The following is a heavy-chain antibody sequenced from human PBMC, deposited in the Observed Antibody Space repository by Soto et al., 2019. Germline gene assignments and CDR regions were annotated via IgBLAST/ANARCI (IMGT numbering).Heavy chain of an antibody. CDR2: IYYSGST. CDR3: ARGSGWFGELLPRYFDY. V-gene: IGHV4-59*01. D-gene: IGHD3-10*01. J-gene: IGHJ4*02. CDR1: GGSISSCY. Sequence: PSETLSLTCTVSGGSISSCYWSWIRQPPGKGLEWIGYIYYSGSTNYNPSLKSRVTISVDTSKNQFSLKLSSVTAADTAVYYCARGSGWFGELLPRYFDYWGQGTLVTVSS.